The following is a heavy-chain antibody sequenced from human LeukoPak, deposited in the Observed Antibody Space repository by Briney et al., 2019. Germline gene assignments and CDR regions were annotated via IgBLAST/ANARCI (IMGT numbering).Heavy chain of an antibody. CDR2: ISAYNGNT. J-gene: IGHJ4*02. D-gene: IGHD3-22*01. CDR1: GYTFTSYG. V-gene: IGHV1-18*01. Sequence: ASVKVSCKASGYTFTSYGISWVRQAPGQGLEWMGWISAYNGNTNYAQKLQGRVTMTTDTSTNTAYMELRSLRSDDTAVYYCARAGYYDSSGPADYWGQGTLVTVSS. CDR3: ARAGYYDSSGPADY.